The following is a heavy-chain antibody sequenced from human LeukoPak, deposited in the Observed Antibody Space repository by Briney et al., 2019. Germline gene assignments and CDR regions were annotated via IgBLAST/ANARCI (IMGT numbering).Heavy chain of an antibody. CDR1: GFTVGSNY. CDR2: IYSDGST. CDR3: VRVGYDILTGYFYFDY. Sequence: GGSLRLSCAASGFTVGSNYMSWVRQAPGKGLEWVSVIYSDGSTYYADSVKGRFTISRDNSKNTLYLQMNSLRAEDTAVYYCVRVGYDILTGYFYFDYWGQGTLVTVSS. J-gene: IGHJ4*02. D-gene: IGHD3-9*01. V-gene: IGHV3-66*01.